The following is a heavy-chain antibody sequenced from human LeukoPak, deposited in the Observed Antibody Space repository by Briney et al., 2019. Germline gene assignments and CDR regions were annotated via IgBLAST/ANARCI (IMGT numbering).Heavy chain of an antibody. D-gene: IGHD4-11*01. J-gene: IGHJ4*02. CDR3: ATILGDYTNFDY. Sequence: PGGSLRLSCAASGFTFSNYAMTWVRQPPGKGLEWVSAITISGGGTYYADSVKGRFTISSDNSKNTLYLQMNSLRAEDTAVYYCATILGDYTNFDYWGQGTLVTVSS. CDR1: GFTFSNYA. CDR2: ITISGGGT. V-gene: IGHV3-23*01.